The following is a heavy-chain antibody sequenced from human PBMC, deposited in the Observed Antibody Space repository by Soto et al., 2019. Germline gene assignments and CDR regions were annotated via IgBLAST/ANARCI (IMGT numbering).Heavy chain of an antibody. CDR2: MNPNSGNT. CDR1: GYTFTSYD. Sequence: QVQLVQSGAEVQKPGASVKVSCKASGYTFTSYDINWVRQATGQGLAWMGWMNPNSGNTGYAQKFQDRVNMTRNTSRSTAYMELSSLRSEDTAVYYCAREKSYGYADYWGQGTLVTVSS. J-gene: IGHJ4*02. V-gene: IGHV1-8*01. D-gene: IGHD5-18*01. CDR3: AREKSYGYADY.